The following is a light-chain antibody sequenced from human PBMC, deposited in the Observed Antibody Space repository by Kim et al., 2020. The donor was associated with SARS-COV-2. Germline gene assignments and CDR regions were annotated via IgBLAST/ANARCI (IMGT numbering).Light chain of an antibody. Sequence: VCVSAGQTASITCSGDKLGERYVCWYQQKPGQSPVLVICQDNKRPSGIPERFSGSNSGNTATLTISGTQAIDEADYWCQVGDSKVFGGGTQLTVL. CDR3: QVGDSKV. CDR2: QDN. CDR1: KLGERY. J-gene: IGLJ2*01. V-gene: IGLV3-1*01.